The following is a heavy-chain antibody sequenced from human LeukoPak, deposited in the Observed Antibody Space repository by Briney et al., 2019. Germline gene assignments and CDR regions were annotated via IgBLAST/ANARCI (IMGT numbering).Heavy chain of an antibody. Sequence: PSETLSLTCTVSGGSVSGGNYYCSWIRQSPGKGLEWIGYIHYSGSTVYNPSLKSRVTMSIDTSKNQFSLNLSSVTAADTAVYYCARTGSTGGYWGQGTLDTVSS. CDR1: GGSVSGGNYY. D-gene: IGHD1-1*01. CDR3: ARTGSTGGY. CDR2: IHYSGST. J-gene: IGHJ4*02. V-gene: IGHV4-61*01.